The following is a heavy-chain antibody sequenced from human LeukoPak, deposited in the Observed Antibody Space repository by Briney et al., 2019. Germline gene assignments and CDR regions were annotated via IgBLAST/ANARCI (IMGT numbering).Heavy chain of an antibody. V-gene: IGHV4-59*01. CDR3: ARAQTVTIYSYYYMDV. D-gene: IGHD4-23*01. J-gene: IGHJ6*03. CDR2: IYYSGST. Sequence: SETLSLTCTVSGGSISSYYWSWIRQLPGKGLEWIGYIYYSGSTNYNPSLKSRVTISVDTSKNQFSLRLSSVTAADTAVYYCARAQTVTIYSYYYMDVWGKGTTVTVSS. CDR1: GGSISSYY.